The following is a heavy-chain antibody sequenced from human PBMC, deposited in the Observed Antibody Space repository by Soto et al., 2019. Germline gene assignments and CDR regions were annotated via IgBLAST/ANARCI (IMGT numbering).Heavy chain of an antibody. CDR3: ARGWGYDTSDYYYAY. CDR2: IIPIFGTA. Sequence: QVQLVQSGAEVRKPGSSVKVSCKASGGTSSRHAISWVRQAPGQGLEWMGGIIPIFGTANHAQKFQGRVTIIADESTSTAYMERSSLRSEDTAIYYCARGWGYDTSDYYYAYWGQGTLVIVSS. J-gene: IGHJ4*02. CDR1: GGTSSRHA. V-gene: IGHV1-69*01. D-gene: IGHD3-22*01.